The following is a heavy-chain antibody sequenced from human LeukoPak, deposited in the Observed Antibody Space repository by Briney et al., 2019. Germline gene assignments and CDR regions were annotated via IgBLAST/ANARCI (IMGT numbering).Heavy chain of an antibody. CDR2: IYYSGST. CDR3: ARGPPPLWSGELGGNWFAP. D-gene: IGHD3-10*01. CDR1: GGSISSGGYY. Sequence: SETLSLTCTVSGGSISSGGYYWSWIRQHPGKGLEWIGYIYYSGSTYYNPSLKSRVTISVDTSKNQFSLKLSSVTAADTAVYYCARGPPPLWSGELGGNWFAPWGQEPLVTVPS. V-gene: IGHV4-31*03. J-gene: IGHJ5*02.